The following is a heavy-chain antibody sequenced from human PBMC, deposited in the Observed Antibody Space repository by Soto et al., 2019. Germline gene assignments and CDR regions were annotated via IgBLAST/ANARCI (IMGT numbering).Heavy chain of an antibody. CDR3: ARERSGYFDY. Sequence: QVQLVQSGAEVKKPGASVKVSCKASGYTFTSYDINWVRQATGQGLEWMGWMNPNSGNTGYAQKFQGRVTMTRNTSQRTAYIELSRLTAEDPAVYYCARERSGYFDYWGQGTLVTVSS. CDR1: GYTFTSYD. D-gene: IGHD2-15*01. CDR2: MNPNSGNT. V-gene: IGHV1-8*01. J-gene: IGHJ4*02.